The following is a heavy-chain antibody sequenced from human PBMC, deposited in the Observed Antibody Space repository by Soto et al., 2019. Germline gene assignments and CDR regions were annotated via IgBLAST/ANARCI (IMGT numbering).Heavy chain of an antibody. Sequence: EVHLLESGGDLVRPGGSLRLSCAASGFTFSAYAMSWVRLAPGKGLEWVSAISGSADSTYYADSVRGRFTISRDNSKDTLHLQMNGLRVDDRAVYYCAKDMGRGYSYGYVDKWGQGTLVTVSS. D-gene: IGHD5-18*01. V-gene: IGHV3-23*01. CDR1: GFTFSAYA. CDR3: AKDMGRGYSYGYVDK. CDR2: ISGSADST. J-gene: IGHJ4*02.